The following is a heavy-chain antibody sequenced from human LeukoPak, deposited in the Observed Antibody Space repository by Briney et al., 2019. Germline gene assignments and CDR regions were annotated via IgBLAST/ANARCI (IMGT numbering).Heavy chain of an antibody. J-gene: IGHJ4*02. CDR3: ARKYYDYVWGSYRSFGFDY. D-gene: IGHD3-16*02. CDR2: IYHSWST. V-gene: IGHV4-4*02. CDR1: GGSISSSNW. Sequence: SETLSLTCAVSGGSISSSNWWSWVRQPPGKGLEWIGEIYHSWSTNYNPSLKSRVTISVDKSKNQFSLKLSSVTAADTAVYYCARKYYDYVWGSYRSFGFDYWGQGTLVTVSS.